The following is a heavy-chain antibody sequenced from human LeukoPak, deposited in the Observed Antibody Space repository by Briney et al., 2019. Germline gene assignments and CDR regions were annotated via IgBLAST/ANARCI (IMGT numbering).Heavy chain of an antibody. J-gene: IGHJ5*02. Sequence: ASVKVSFKASGYTFTSYYMHWVRQAPGQGLEWMGIINPSGGSTSYAQKFQGRVTMTRDTSTSTVYMELSSLRSEDTAVYYCARVSAGTRSFDPWGQGTLVTVSS. CDR1: GYTFTSYY. V-gene: IGHV1-46*01. CDR3: ARVSAGTRSFDP. D-gene: IGHD1-1*01. CDR2: INPSGGST.